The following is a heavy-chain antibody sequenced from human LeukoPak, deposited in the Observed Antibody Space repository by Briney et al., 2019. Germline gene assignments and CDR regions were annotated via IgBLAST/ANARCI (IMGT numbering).Heavy chain of an antibody. CDR2: IRYDGSNK. Sequence: PGGSLRLSCAASGFTFSSYGMHWVRQAPAKGLEWVAFIRYDGSNKYYADSVKGRFTISRDNSKNTLYLQMNSLRAEDTAVYYCAKDGPKFSYGTGGGSYWGQGTLVTVSS. J-gene: IGHJ4*02. D-gene: IGHD5-18*01. CDR1: GFTFSSYG. V-gene: IGHV3-30*02. CDR3: AKDGPKFSYGTGGGSY.